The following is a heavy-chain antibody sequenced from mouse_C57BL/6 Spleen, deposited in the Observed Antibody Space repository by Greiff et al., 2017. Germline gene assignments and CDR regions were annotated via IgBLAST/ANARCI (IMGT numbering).Heavy chain of an antibody. CDR2: IDPSDSYT. V-gene: IGHV1-69*01. J-gene: IGHJ4*01. Sequence: QVQLQQPGAELVLPGASVKLSCTASGYTFTSYWMHWVKQRPGQGLEWIGEIDPSDSYTNYNQKFKGKSTLTVDKSSSTAYMQLSSLTSEDSAVYYGARGDGNSYYAMDYWGQGTSVTVSS. D-gene: IGHD2-1*01. CDR3: ARGDGNSYYAMDY. CDR1: GYTFTSYW.